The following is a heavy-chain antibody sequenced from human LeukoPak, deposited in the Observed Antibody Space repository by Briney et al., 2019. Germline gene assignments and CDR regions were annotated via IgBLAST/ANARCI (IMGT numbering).Heavy chain of an antibody. CDR2: INTSGST. CDR1: GGSVGSGSYY. V-gene: IGHV4-61*02. CDR3: VRRVFSLNWYYFDY. J-gene: IGHJ4*02. D-gene: IGHD3/OR15-3a*01. Sequence: PSETLSLTCTVSGGSVGSGSYYWTWIRQPAGKGLEWVGRINTSGSTVYNRSLKSRVTIALDTSKNQFSLKLNGVTDADTAVYYCVRRVFSLNWYYFDYWGQGTLVTVSS.